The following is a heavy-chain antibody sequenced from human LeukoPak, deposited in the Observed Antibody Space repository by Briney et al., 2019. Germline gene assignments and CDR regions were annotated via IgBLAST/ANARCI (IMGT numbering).Heavy chain of an antibody. CDR3: ARRAGYSSSWYYFDY. J-gene: IGHJ4*02. D-gene: IGHD6-13*01. CDR2: IYPGDSDT. Sequence: GESLKIFCKGFGYSFTSHWIAWVRQMPGKGLEWMGIIYPGDSDTRNSPSFQGQVTISADKSISTAYVQWSSLKASDTAMYYCARRAGYSSSWYYFDYWGQGTLVTVSS. V-gene: IGHV5-51*01. CDR1: GYSFTSHW.